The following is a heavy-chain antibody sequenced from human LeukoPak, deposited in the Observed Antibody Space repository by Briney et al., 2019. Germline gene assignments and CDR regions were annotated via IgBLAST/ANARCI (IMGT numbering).Heavy chain of an antibody. V-gene: IGHV3-20*04. CDR3: ARGESGSYSFDY. Sequence: PGGSLRLSCAASGFSFDDYGMSWVRQAPGKGLEWVSGIKWNGGRTGYADSVKGRFTISRDNAKNSLYLQMNSLRAEDTALYYCARGESGSYSFDYWGQGTLVTVSS. CDR1: GFSFDDYG. CDR2: IKWNGGRT. D-gene: IGHD1-26*01. J-gene: IGHJ4*02.